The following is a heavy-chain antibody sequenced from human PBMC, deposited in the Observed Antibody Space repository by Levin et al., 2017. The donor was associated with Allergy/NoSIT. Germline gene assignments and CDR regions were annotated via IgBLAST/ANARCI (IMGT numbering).Heavy chain of an antibody. V-gene: IGHV3-21*01. CDR2: ISSSSRYK. CDR1: GFIFNIYR. Sequence: SCAASGFIFNIYRMNWVRQAPGKGLEWVSSISSSSRYKYYADSLKGRFTVSRDNGKNSLYLQINSLGVEDTAVYYCVSRAKDLDVWGQGTTVTVSS. J-gene: IGHJ6*02. CDR3: VSRAKDLDV. D-gene: IGHD2-15*01.